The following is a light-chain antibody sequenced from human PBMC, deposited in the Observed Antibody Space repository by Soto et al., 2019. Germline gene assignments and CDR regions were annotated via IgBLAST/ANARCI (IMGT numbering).Light chain of an antibody. J-gene: IGKJ4*01. CDR1: QGIRND. V-gene: IGKV1-17*01. Sequence: DIQMTQSPSSLSASVGDRVTITCRASQGIRNDLGWYQQKPGKAPKRLIYAASSLQSGVPSRFTGSGFWTELPPTISSRQPEDFATYYFLQHNTYPLTFGGGTKVEI. CDR3: LQHNTYPLT. CDR2: AAS.